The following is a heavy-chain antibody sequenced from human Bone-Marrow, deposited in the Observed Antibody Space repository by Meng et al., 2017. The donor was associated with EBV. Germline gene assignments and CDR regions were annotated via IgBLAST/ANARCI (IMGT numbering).Heavy chain of an antibody. CDR2: ISSSGGST. D-gene: IGHD2-2*03. J-gene: IGHJ4*02. Sequence: GQVVESGGGLVQPGGSLRLSCAASRFTFSSYAMSWVRQAPQKGLEWVSTISSSGGSTYYADSVKGRFTISRDNSKHTLHLQIDSLRAEDTAIYYCVKGFLGWSTYYFDYWGQGTLVTVSS. CDR1: RFTFSSYA. CDR3: VKGFLGWSTYYFDY. V-gene: IGHV3-23*04.